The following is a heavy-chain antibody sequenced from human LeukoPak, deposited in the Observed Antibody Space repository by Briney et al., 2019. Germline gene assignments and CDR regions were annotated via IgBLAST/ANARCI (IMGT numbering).Heavy chain of an antibody. CDR2: ISNDATKK. D-gene: IGHD4-17*01. J-gene: IGHJ4*02. V-gene: IGHV3-30*18. CDR3: AKDMNTVTTTFDY. Sequence: GRSLRLSCAASGFTFSTYAMHWVRQAPGEGLEWVAVISNDATKKYYADSVKGRSTISRDNSENTLYLQTNSLRAEDTAVYYCAKDMNTVTTTFDYWGQGTLVTVSS. CDR1: GFTFSTYA.